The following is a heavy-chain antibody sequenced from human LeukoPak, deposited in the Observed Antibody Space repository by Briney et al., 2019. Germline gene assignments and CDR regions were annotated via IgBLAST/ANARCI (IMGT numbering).Heavy chain of an antibody. V-gene: IGHV1-18*01. J-gene: IGHJ5*02. D-gene: IGHD6-25*01. CDR3: ARTPSIRIAAAPLWFDP. CDR2: ISGYNGNT. Sequence: GASVKVSCKSSGYTFATYGINWVRQAPGQGLEWMGWISGYNGNTNYAQKLQGRVTMTTDTSTSTAYMELRSLRSDDTAVYYCARTPSIRIAAAPLWFDPWGQGTLVTVSS. CDR1: GYTFATYG.